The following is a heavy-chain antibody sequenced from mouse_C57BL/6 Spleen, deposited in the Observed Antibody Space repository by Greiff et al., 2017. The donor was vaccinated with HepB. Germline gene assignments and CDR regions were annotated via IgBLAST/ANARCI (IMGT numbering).Heavy chain of an antibody. D-gene: IGHD2-5*01. CDR2: ISSGSSTI. Sequence: EVKLMESGGGLVKPGGSLKLSCAASGFTFSDYGMHWVRQAPEKGLEWVAYISSGSSTIYYADTVKGRFTISRDNAKNTLFLQMTSLRSEDTAMYYCARWSYCSNSWYFDVWGTGTTVTVSS. J-gene: IGHJ1*03. CDR1: GFTFSDYG. CDR3: ARWSYCSNSWYFDV. V-gene: IGHV5-17*01.